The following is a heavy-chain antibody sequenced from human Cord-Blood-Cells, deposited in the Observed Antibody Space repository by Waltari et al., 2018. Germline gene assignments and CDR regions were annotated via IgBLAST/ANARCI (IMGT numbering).Heavy chain of an antibody. Sequence: QVQLQQCGAGLLKPSETLSLTCAVYGGSFRGYYWIWIRQPPGKGLEWNGEINHSGSTNYNPSLKSRVTISVDTSKNQFSLKLSSVTAADTAVYYCARGRGSSSWYSYWGQGTLVTVSS. J-gene: IGHJ4*02. V-gene: IGHV4-34*01. CDR2: INHSGST. D-gene: IGHD6-13*01. CDR1: GGSFRGYY. CDR3: ARGRGSSSWYSY.